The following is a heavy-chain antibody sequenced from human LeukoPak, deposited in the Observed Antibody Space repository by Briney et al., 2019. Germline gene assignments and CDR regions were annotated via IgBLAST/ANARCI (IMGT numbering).Heavy chain of an antibody. Sequence: PGGSLRLSCAASGFTFSSYWMHWVRQAPGKGLVWVSRINSDGSSTSYADSVKGRFTISRDNAKNSLYLQMNSLRAEDTALYYCARRESSYQNYYYYYHMDVWGKGTTVTVSS. CDR3: ARRESSYQNYYYYYHMDV. D-gene: IGHD3-16*02. J-gene: IGHJ6*03. V-gene: IGHV3-74*01. CDR1: GFTFSSYW. CDR2: INSDGSST.